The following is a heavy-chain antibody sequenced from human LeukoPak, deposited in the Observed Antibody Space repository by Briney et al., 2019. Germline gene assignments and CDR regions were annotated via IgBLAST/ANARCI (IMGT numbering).Heavy chain of an antibody. J-gene: IGHJ4*02. V-gene: IGHV4-30-4*08. D-gene: IGHD3-22*01. CDR2: IYSSGIT. Sequence: SETLSLTCTVSGGSISSDDYYWNWIRQPPGKGLEWIGYIYSSGITYYNPSLKSRVTISVETSKNQFSLKLSSVTAADTAVYYCARDDYYDSSGYYYGFDYWGQGTLVTVSS. CDR1: GGSISSDDYY. CDR3: ARDDYYDSSGYYYGFDY.